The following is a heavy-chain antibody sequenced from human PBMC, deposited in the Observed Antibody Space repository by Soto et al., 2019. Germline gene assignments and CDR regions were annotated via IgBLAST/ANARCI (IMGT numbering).Heavy chain of an antibody. D-gene: IGHD3-10*01. V-gene: IGHV1-69*01. CDR3: ARSSITLVRGADYTMDV. CDR1: GGTFSSYA. J-gene: IGHJ6*02. CDR2: IIPIFGTA. Sequence: QVQLVQSGAEVKKPGSSVKVSCKASGGTFSSYAISWVRQAPGQGLEWMGGIIPIFGTANYAQKFQDRVTINADESTSTAYMELSSLRSEDTAVYYCARSSITLVRGADYTMDVWGQGPTVTVSS.